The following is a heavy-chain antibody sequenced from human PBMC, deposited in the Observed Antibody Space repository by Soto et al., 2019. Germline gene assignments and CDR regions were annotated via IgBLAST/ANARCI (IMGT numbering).Heavy chain of an antibody. Sequence: EVQLVESGGGLVQPGGYLRLSCAASGFTFSSYWMHWVRQAPGKGLVWVSRINSDWSSTSYADSVKGRFTISRDNAKNTLYLQMSSLRAEDTAVYYCARGIRNYYGVDVWGQGTTVTVSS. J-gene: IGHJ6*02. D-gene: IGHD4-17*01. CDR1: GFTFSSYW. CDR3: ARGIRNYYGVDV. V-gene: IGHV3-74*01. CDR2: INSDWSST.